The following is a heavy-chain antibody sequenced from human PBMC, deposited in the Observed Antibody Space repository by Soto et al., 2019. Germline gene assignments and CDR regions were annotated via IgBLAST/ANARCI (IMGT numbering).Heavy chain of an antibody. Sequence: PSETLSLTCTVSGGSISSSSYYWGWIRQPPGKGLEWIGYIYHSGSTYYNPSLKSRVTISVDRSKNQFSLKLSSVTAADTAVYYCASSHAGAHITAAVHWGQGTLVTVSS. CDR1: GGSISSSSYY. J-gene: IGHJ4*02. CDR3: ASSHAGAHITAAVH. D-gene: IGHD6-13*01. V-gene: IGHV4-30-2*01. CDR2: IYHSGST.